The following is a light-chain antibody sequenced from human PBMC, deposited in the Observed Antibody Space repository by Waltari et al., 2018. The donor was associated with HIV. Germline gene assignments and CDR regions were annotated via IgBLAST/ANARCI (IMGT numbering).Light chain of an antibody. CDR2: ESH. J-gene: IGLJ3*02. Sequence: NFMLTQPHSLSESPGKTVTISCTRSSCSIATNFVQWYQQHPGSYPTTVIYESHYRPAGGPDRLSGSIDKSANSACRTISGLKTGEEADYYCQSYDTNGQWVYGGGTKLTVL. CDR1: SCSIATNF. CDR3: QSYDTNGQWV. V-gene: IGLV6-57*01.